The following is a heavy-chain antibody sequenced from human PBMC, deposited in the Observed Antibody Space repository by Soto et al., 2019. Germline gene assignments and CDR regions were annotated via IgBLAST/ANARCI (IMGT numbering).Heavy chain of an antibody. CDR2: ISGSGGST. Sequence: PGGSLRLSCAASGFTFSSYAMSWVRQAPGKGLEWVSAISGSGGSTYYADSVKGRFTISRDNSKNTLYLQMNSLRAEDTAVYYCAKDIARPHSVDIVVVVAAPRRESGYGMDVWGQGTTVTVSS. CDR1: GFTFSSYA. CDR3: AKDIARPHSVDIVVVVAAPRRESGYGMDV. D-gene: IGHD2-15*01. V-gene: IGHV3-23*01. J-gene: IGHJ6*02.